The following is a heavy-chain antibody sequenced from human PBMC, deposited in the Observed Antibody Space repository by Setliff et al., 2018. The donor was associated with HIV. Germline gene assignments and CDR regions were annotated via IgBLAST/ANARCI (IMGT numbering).Heavy chain of an antibody. Sequence: ASVKVSCKASGYIFTDYYIHWVRQAPGQGLEWMGWINPNGGYTNYAQKFLGRVTMTRDTSFTTAYLELSRLGSDDTAVYYCVRVTADRTNYYYYMDVWDKGTTVTVSS. CDR3: VRVTADRTNYYYYMDV. CDR1: GYIFTDYY. D-gene: IGHD4-17*01. V-gene: IGHV1-2*02. J-gene: IGHJ6*03. CDR2: INPNGGYT.